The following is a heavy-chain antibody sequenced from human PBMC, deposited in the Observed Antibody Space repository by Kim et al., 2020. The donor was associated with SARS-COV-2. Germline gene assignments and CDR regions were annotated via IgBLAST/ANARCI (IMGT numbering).Heavy chain of an antibody. D-gene: IGHD1-26*01. J-gene: IGHJ4*02. CDR1: GFTFSSYA. Sequence: GGSLRLSCAASGFTFSSYAMHWVRQAPGKGLEWVAVISYDGSNKYYADSVKGLFTISRDNSKNTLYLQMNSLRAEDTAVYYCARPASGSYRHFFDYWGQGTLVTVSS. CDR2: ISYDGSNK. CDR3: ARPASGSYRHFFDY. V-gene: IGHV3-30-3*01.